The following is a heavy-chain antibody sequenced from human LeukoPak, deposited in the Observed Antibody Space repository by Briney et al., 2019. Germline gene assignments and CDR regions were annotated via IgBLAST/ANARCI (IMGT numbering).Heavy chain of an antibody. CDR3: ARGATVTYYFDH. Sequence: GVSLRLSCAASGFTFSDYEMNWVRQAPGKGLEWLSYISTGGRTRKYADSVKGRFTISRDNARSSLFLQMTNLRVEDTAVYFCARGATVTYYFDHWGQGALVAVSS. CDR2: ISTGGRTR. V-gene: IGHV3-48*03. CDR1: GFTFSDYE. J-gene: IGHJ4*02. D-gene: IGHD4-17*01.